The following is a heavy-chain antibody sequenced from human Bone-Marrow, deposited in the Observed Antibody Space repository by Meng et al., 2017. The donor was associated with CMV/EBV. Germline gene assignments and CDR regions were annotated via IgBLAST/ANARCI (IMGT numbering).Heavy chain of an antibody. Sequence: LSLTCAASGFTFSSYWMSWVRQAPGKGLEWVGRIKSKTDGGTTDYAAPVKGRFTISRDDSKNTLYLQMNSLKTEDTAVYYCTTDSWLVETWGQGTLVTVSS. D-gene: IGHD6-13*01. CDR3: TTDSWLVET. CDR1: GFTFSSYW. J-gene: IGHJ5*02. V-gene: IGHV3-15*01. CDR2: IKSKTDGGTT.